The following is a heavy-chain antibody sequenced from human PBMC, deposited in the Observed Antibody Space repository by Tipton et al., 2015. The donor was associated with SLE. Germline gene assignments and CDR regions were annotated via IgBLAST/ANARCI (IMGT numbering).Heavy chain of an antibody. Sequence: SLRLSCAASGFTFSNYAMHWVRQAPGKGLEWVAVISYDGSNKYYADSVKGRFTISGDNSKNTLYLQMNSLRAEDTAVYYCATSLLLGIDYWGQGTLVTVSS. V-gene: IGHV3-30*04. CDR3: ATSLLLGIDY. CDR2: ISYDGSNK. D-gene: IGHD7-27*01. J-gene: IGHJ4*02. CDR1: GFTFSNYA.